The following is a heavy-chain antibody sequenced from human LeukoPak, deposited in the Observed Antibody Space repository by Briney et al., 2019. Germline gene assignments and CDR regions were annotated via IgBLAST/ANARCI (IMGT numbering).Heavy chain of an antibody. J-gene: IGHJ1*01. Sequence: PGGSLRLSCAASGFTFSSYGMHWVRQAPGKGLEWVAVISYDGSNKYYADFVKGRFTISRDNSKNTLYLQMNSLRAEDTAVYYCAKGGSRDEYFQHWGQGTLVTVSS. CDR3: AKGGSRDEYFQH. CDR2: ISYDGSNK. CDR1: GFTFSSYG. V-gene: IGHV3-30*18. D-gene: IGHD1-26*01.